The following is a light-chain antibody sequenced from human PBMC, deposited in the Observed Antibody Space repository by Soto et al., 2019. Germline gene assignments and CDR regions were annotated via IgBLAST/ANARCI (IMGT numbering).Light chain of an antibody. CDR3: SSFTSSAHYV. CDR1: SSDLEGYNY. J-gene: IGLJ1*01. Sequence: QSALTQPASVSGSPGQSITISCTGTSSDLEGYNYVSWYQYHPGKAPKLMIYDVSNRPSGISNRFSGSKSGNTASLTISGLQAEDEADYYCSSFTSSAHYVFGTGTKVTVL. CDR2: DVS. V-gene: IGLV2-14*01.